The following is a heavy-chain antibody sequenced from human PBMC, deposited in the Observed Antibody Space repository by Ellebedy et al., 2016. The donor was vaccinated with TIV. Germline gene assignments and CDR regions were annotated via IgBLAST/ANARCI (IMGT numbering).Heavy chain of an antibody. CDR3: TSSDYSILDY. Sequence: AGSLRLSXAASGFTVTNARMSWVRQAPGKGLEWVGRIKSKSDGGTTDYAAPVKGRFSISRDDPKNTLYLQINSLKSEDTAVYYCTSSDYSILDYWGQGTLVTVSS. CDR1: GFTVTNAR. J-gene: IGHJ4*02. D-gene: IGHD4-17*01. CDR2: IKSKSDGGTT. V-gene: IGHV3-15*01.